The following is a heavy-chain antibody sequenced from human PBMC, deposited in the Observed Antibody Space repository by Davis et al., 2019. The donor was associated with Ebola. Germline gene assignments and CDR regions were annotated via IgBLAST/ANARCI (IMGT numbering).Heavy chain of an antibody. CDR1: GFTVNDFF. J-gene: IGHJ6*02. Sequence: PGGSLRLSCAASGFTVNDFFMHWVRQAPGKGLEWVAGIWANGITRNYIDSGKGRFTISRDISKNTVYLEMNSLRADDTAMYYCARDLSYFSLEVCGQGTTVSVSS. D-gene: IGHD2/OR15-2a*01. CDR2: IWANGITR. CDR3: ARDLSYFSLEV. V-gene: IGHV3-33*08.